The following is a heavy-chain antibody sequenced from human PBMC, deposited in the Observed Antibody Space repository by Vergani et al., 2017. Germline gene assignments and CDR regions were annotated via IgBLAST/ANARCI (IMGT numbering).Heavy chain of an antibody. Sequence: EVQLLESGGDLVQPGGSLRLSCAASGFTFIMHAMSWVRQAPGKGLEWVSTLSASDRRTHYADSVKGRFTISRDNSKNTLYLEMESLRVEDTAVYFCARDKSKRAPAVMGTYYYYMDVWGKGTKVTVSS. CDR1: GFTFIMHA. J-gene: IGHJ6*03. CDR2: LSASDRRT. V-gene: IGHV3-23*01. D-gene: IGHD3-16*01. CDR3: ARDKSKRAPAVMGTYYYYMDV.